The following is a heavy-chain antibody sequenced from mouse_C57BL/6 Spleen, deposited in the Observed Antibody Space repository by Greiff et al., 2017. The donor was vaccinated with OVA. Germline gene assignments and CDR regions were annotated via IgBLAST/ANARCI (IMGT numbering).Heavy chain of an antibody. V-gene: IGHV1-61*01. CDR1: GYTFTSYW. J-gene: IGHJ4*01. D-gene: IGHD1-1*01. Sequence: VQLQQPGAELVRPGSSVKLSCKASGYTFTSYWMDWVKQRPGQGLEWIGNMYPSDSETHYNQKFKDKATLTVDKSSSTAYLQLSSLTSEDSAVYYCARFTTVVATYYYAMDYWGQGTSVTVSS. CDR2: MYPSDSET. CDR3: ARFTTVVATYYYAMDY.